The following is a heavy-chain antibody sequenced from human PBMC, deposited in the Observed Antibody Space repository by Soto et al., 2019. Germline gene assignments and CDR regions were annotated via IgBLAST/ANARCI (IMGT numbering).Heavy chain of an antibody. Sequence: QVQLVQSGAEVKKPGSSVKVSCKASGGTFSSYTISWVRQAPGQGLEWMGRIIPILGIANYAQKFQGRVTITADKSTSTAYMELSSLRSEDTAVYYCARDRIAAAGIGMEVWGEGTTVTVSS. CDR3: ARDRIAAAGIGMEV. D-gene: IGHD6-13*01. CDR2: IIPILGIA. CDR1: GGTFSSYT. J-gene: IGHJ6*04. V-gene: IGHV1-69*08.